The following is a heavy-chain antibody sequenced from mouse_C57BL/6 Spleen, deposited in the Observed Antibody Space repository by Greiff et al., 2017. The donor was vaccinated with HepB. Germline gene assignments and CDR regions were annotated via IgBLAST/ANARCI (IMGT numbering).Heavy chain of an antibody. Sequence: DVHLVESGGGLVKPGGSVKLSCAASGFTFSSYAMSWVRQTPEKRLEWVATISDGGSYTYYPDNVKGRFTIARDNAKNNLYLQMSHLKSEDTAMYYCARDEDDGSLYWYFDVWGTGTTVTVSS. CDR3: ARDEDDGSLYWYFDV. CDR1: GFTFSSYA. J-gene: IGHJ1*03. V-gene: IGHV5-4*01. CDR2: ISDGGSYT. D-gene: IGHD2-12*01.